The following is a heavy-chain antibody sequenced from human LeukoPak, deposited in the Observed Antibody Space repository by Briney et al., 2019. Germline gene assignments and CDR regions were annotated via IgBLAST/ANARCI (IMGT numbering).Heavy chain of an antibody. D-gene: IGHD4-17*01. CDR2: FYYSGST. Sequence: SETLSLTCSVSGGPIRSYYWSWIRQPPGKGLEWIGNFYYSGSTYYNPSLKSRVTISVDTSKNQFSLKLSSATAADTAVYYCAREDGDAEAFDIWGQGTMVTVSS. CDR1: GGPIRSYY. V-gene: IGHV4-59*12. J-gene: IGHJ3*02. CDR3: AREDGDAEAFDI.